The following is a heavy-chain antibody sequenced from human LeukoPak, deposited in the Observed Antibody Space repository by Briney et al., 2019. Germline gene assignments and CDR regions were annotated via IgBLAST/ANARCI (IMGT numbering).Heavy chain of an antibody. D-gene: IGHD5-12*01. Sequence: SETLSLTCTVSGGSISSYYWSWIRKPPGKGVEWIGYIYYSGSTNYNPSLKSRVTISVDTSKNQFSLKLSSVIAADTAVYYCARQLESVATIVSGYYFDYWGQGSLVTVSS. CDR2: IYYSGST. V-gene: IGHV4-59*08. CDR1: GGSISSYY. J-gene: IGHJ4*02. CDR3: ARQLESVATIVSGYYFDY.